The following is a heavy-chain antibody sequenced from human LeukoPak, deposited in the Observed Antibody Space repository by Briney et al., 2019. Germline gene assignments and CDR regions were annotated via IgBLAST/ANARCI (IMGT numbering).Heavy chain of an antibody. J-gene: IGHJ4*02. V-gene: IGHV1-18*01. CDR2: ISADNGNT. CDR3: ARERNWFGEVHYFDY. Sequence: ASVKVSCKASGYTFTSYAMHWVRQAPGQGLEWMGWISADNGNTNYAQKLQGRLTITTDTSTSTAYMELRSLRSDDTAVYYCARERNWFGEVHYFDYWGQGTLVTVSS. D-gene: IGHD3-10*01. CDR1: GYTFTSYA.